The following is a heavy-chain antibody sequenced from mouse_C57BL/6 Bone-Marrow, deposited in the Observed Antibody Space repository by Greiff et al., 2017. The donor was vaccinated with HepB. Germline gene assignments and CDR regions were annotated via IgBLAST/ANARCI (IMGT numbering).Heavy chain of an antibody. CDR2: IYPRSGNT. J-gene: IGHJ4*01. D-gene: IGHD2-4*01. CDR1: GYTFTSYG. Sequence: QVQLKESGAELARPGASVKLSCKASGYTFTSYGISWVKQRPGQGLEWIGEIYPRSGNTYYNEKFKGKATLTADKSSSTAYMELRSLTSEDSAVYFCAREGYDYDSPYAMDYWGQGTSVTVSS. CDR3: AREGYDYDSPYAMDY. V-gene: IGHV1-81*01.